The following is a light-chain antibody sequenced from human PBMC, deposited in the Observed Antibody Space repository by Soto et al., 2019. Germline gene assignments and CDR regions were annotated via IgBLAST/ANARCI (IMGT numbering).Light chain of an antibody. CDR2: KNN. CDR1: SSNIGNNY. CDR3: GTWDNSLSAGV. V-gene: IGLV1-51*02. J-gene: IGLJ3*02. Sequence: QSVLTQPPSVSAAPGQKVTISCSGSSSNIGNNYVSWYQQLPGTAPKLLIYKNNERPSGIPDRFSGSKSGTSATLGITGLQTGDEADYYCGTWDNSLSAGVFGGGTKLTV.